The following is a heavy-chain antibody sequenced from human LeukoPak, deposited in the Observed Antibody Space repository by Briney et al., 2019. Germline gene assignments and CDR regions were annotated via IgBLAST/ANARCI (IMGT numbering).Heavy chain of an antibody. CDR1: GFTFSNYG. J-gene: IGHJ6*03. CDR2: ISGSGTNT. V-gene: IGHV3-23*01. D-gene: IGHD2-15*01. CDR3: AKRGYCSGGSCYYYYYYMDV. Sequence: PGGSLRLSCAASGFTFSNYGMSWVRQAPGKGLEWVSAISGSGTNTYYADSVKGRYTISRDNSKNTLYLQMNSLRAEDTAVYYCAKRGYCSGGSCYYYYYYMDVWGKGTTVTISS.